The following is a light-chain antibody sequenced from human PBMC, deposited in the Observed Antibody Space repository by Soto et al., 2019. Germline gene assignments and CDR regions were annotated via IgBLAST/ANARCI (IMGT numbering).Light chain of an antibody. Sequence: NFMLTQPHPVSESPGKTVTISCTRSSGSIASNYVQWYQQRPGGAPTTVIYENNQRPSGVPDRFSGSIDSSSNSASLTISGLKTEDEADYCCQSYDYSTWVFGGGTKLTVL. V-gene: IGLV6-57*04. CDR3: QSYDYSTWV. CDR2: ENN. CDR1: SGSIASNY. J-gene: IGLJ3*02.